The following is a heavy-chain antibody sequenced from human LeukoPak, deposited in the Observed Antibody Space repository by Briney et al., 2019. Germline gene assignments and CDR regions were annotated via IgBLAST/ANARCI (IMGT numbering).Heavy chain of an antibody. CDR3: ARPKAAAGRQKYGMDV. CDR2: INHSGST. V-gene: IGHV4-34*01. Sequence: SETLSFTCAVYGGSFSGYYWSWIRQPPGKGLEWIGEINHSGSTNYNPSLKSRVTISVDTSKNQFSLKLSSVTAADTAVYYCARPKAAAGRQKYGMDVWGQGTTVTVSS. CDR1: GGSFSGYY. J-gene: IGHJ6*02. D-gene: IGHD6-13*01.